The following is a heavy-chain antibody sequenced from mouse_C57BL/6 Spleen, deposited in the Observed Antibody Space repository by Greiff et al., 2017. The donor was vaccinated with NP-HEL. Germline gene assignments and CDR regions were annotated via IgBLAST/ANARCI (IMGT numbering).Heavy chain of an antibody. D-gene: IGHD2-13*01. J-gene: IGHJ4*01. CDR2: INYDGSST. CDR3: AREVRRAMDY. Sequence: EVKLVESEGGLVQPGSSMKLSCTASGFTFSDYYMAWVRQVPEKGLEWVANINYDGSSTYYLDSLKSRFIISRDNAKNILYLQMSSLKSEDTATYYCAREVRRAMDYWGQGTSVTVSS. V-gene: IGHV5-16*01. CDR1: GFTFSDYY.